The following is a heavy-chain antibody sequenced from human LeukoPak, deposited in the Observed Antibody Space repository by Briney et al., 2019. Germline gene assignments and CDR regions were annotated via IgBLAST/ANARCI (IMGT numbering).Heavy chain of an antibody. CDR1: GFDFSTYS. CDR2: ISSDGSKT. Sequence: GRSLRLSCAASGFDFSTYSLHWVRQAPDTGLEWMAGISSDGSKTYYADSVQDRLTISRDNSKNTLFLQMNSLRTEDTAVYYCARDLIVTTFDWYHWYFDLGGRGTLVTVSS. V-gene: IGHV3-30*01. CDR3: ARDLIVTTFDWYHWYFDL. J-gene: IGHJ2*01. D-gene: IGHD3-9*01.